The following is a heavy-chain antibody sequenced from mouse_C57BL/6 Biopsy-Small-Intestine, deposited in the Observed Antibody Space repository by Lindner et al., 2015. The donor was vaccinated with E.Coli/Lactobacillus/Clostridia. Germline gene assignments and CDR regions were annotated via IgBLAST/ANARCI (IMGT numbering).Heavy chain of an antibody. V-gene: IGHV1-22*01. CDR1: GYTFTDYN. CDR2: INPNNGVT. CDR3: ARRYSNYEVWFAY. J-gene: IGHJ3*01. D-gene: IGHD2-5*01. Sequence: VQLQESGPDLVKPGASVKMSCKASGYTFTDYNMHWVKQSHGKSLEWIGYINPNNGVTTYNQKFKGKATLTVNKSSSTAYMELRSLTSEDSTVYYCARRYSNYEVWFAYWGQGTLVTVSA.